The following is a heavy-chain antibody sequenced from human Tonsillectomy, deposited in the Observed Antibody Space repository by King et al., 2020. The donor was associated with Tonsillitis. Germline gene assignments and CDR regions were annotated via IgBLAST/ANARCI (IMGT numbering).Heavy chain of an antibody. Sequence: VQLVESGGGLVQPGGSLRLSCAASGFTFSSYDMHWVRQATGKGLDWVSVIGIAGDTYYPGSVTGRFTIARENAKNSLYLQMNSLRAGDTAVYYCARGDTAMDAFDYWGQGTLVTVSS. CDR1: GFTFSSYD. V-gene: IGHV3-13*01. CDR2: IGIAGDT. J-gene: IGHJ4*02. D-gene: IGHD5-18*01. CDR3: ARGDTAMDAFDY.